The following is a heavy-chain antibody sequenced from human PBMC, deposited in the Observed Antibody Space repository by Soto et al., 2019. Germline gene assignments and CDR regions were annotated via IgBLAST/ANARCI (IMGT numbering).Heavy chain of an antibody. Sequence: SETLSLTCAVYGGFVSSGSYYWSWIRQPPGKGLEWIGEMSLSGGTHFNPSLKSRVTISVDTSKNQFSLNIYSVTAADTALYYCARVERGTVTTVVDAFDIWGPGTMVTVSS. V-gene: IGHV4-61*01. J-gene: IGHJ3*02. D-gene: IGHD1-1*01. CDR2: MSLSGGT. CDR1: GGFVSSGSYY. CDR3: ARVERGTVTTVVDAFDI.